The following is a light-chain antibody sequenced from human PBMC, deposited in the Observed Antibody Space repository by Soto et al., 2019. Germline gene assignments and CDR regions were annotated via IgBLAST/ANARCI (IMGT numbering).Light chain of an antibody. J-gene: IGKJ1*01. Sequence: DIQMTQSPSTLSASVGDTVTITCRASQSVGTWLAWYQQKPGKAPKLLIYDASALESGVPSRFSGSGSGAEFTLTISNLQPDDFAIYYCQQYNGFWSFVRGTKVEVK. CDR1: QSVGTW. CDR2: DAS. CDR3: QQYNGFWS. V-gene: IGKV1-5*01.